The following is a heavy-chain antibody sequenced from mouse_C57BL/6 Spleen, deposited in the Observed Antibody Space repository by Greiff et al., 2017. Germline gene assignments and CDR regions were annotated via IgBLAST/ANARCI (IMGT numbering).Heavy chain of an antibody. CDR2: IYPGNSDT. CDR3: TRSTTVVAKGFAY. D-gene: IGHD1-1*01. Sequence: VQLQQSGTVLARPGASVKMSCKTSGYTFTSYWMHWVKQRPGQGLEWIGAIYPGNSDTSYNQKFKGKAKLTAVTSASTAYMELSSLTNEDSAVYYCTRSTTVVAKGFAYWGQGTLVTVSA. CDR1: GYTFTSYW. V-gene: IGHV1-5*01. J-gene: IGHJ3*01.